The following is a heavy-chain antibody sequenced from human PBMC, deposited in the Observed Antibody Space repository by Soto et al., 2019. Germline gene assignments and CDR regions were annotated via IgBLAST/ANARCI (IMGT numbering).Heavy chain of an antibody. J-gene: IGHJ4*02. V-gene: IGHV4-59*12. CDR2: IHFSGSI. D-gene: IGHD1-1*01. CDR1: GCSISGYY. CDR3: GRGGDAYKMGRY. Sequence: PSETLSLTCTVSGCSISGYYWSWIRQPPGKGLEWIGYIHFSGSITYNPSLRSRVTISVDTSKNQLSLNLTSVTAADTAMYYCGRGGDAYKMGRYWGQGTLVTVSS.